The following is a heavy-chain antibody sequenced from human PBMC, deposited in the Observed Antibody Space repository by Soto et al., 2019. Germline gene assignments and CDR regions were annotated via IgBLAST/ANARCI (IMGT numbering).Heavy chain of an antibody. Sequence: QLQLQESGPGLVKPSETLSLTCTVSGGSISSSSYYWGWIRQPPGKGLEWIGSIYYSGSTYYNPSLKSRVTISVDTSKNQFSLKLSSVTAADTAVYYCARTDYGSGTYYYYGMDVWGQGTTVTVSS. CDR3: ARTDYGSGTYYYYGMDV. D-gene: IGHD3-10*01. CDR2: IYYSGST. J-gene: IGHJ6*02. CDR1: GGSISSSSYY. V-gene: IGHV4-39*01.